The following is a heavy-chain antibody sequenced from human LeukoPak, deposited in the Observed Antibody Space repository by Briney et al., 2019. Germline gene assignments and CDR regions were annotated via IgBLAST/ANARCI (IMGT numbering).Heavy chain of an antibody. V-gene: IGHV1-2*02. J-gene: IGHJ4*02. CDR2: INPNSGGT. Sequence: ASVKVSCKASGYTFTGYYMHWVRQAPGQGLEWMGWINPNSGGTNYAQKFQGRFTMTRDTSISTAYMELSRLRSDDTAVYYCARAPVGELLLDSWGQGPLVTVSS. CDR1: GYTFTGYY. CDR3: ARAPVGELLLDS. D-gene: IGHD1-26*01.